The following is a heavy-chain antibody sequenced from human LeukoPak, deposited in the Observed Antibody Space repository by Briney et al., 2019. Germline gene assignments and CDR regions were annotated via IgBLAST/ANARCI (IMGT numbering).Heavy chain of an antibody. CDR3: ARIKLFYYYYYMDV. CDR1: GASKSSYY. V-gene: IGHV4-59*12. Sequence: SETLSLTCTVSGASKSSYYWSWIRQPPGKGLEWIGYIYDNGNTKYNPSLKSRVTISVDTSKNQFSLKLSSVTAADTAVYYCARIKLFYYYYYMDVWGKGTTVTVSS. CDR2: IYDNGNT. D-gene: IGHD3-10*01. J-gene: IGHJ6*03.